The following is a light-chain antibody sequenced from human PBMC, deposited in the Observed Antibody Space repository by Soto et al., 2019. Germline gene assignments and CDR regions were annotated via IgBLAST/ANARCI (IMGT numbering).Light chain of an antibody. CDR2: GAS. V-gene: IGKV3-20*01. CDR3: QQYVSSPWA. Sequence: EIVLAQSPGTLSLSPGERATLSCRASQSVTNSFLAWYQQKPGQAHRLLIYGASSRATGIPDRFTGSGYGTAFTLTISRLEPDDFAVYYCQQYVSSPWAFGQGPKV. CDR1: QSVTNSF. J-gene: IGKJ1*01.